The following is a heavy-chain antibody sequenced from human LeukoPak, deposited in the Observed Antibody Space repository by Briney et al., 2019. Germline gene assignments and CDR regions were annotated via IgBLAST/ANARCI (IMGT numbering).Heavy chain of an antibody. V-gene: IGHV3-33*01. CDR1: GFTFTNFA. CDR2: IWYDGSTK. J-gene: IGHJ5*02. CDR3: ARDVSVDWLDP. Sequence: GGSLRLSCAASGFTFTNFAMHWVRQAPGKGLEWVAVIWYDGSTKSYGDSVRGRFTISRDNSNNMVYLQMNSLRVEDTAVYYCARDVSVDWLDPWGQGTPVTVSS. D-gene: IGHD2-21*01.